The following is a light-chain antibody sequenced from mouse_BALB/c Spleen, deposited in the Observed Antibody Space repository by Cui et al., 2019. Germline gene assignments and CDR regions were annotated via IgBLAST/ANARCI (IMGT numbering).Light chain of an antibody. CDR2: LTS. J-gene: IGKJ5*01. CDR3: QQWSSNPLT. V-gene: IGKV4-68*01. CDR1: SSVSY. Sequence: QLVLTQSPALMSASPGEKVTMTGSASSSVSYMYWYQQKPRSSPKPWIYLTSNLASGVPARVSGSGSGTSYSLTISSMEAEDAATYYCQQWSSNPLTFGAGTKLELK.